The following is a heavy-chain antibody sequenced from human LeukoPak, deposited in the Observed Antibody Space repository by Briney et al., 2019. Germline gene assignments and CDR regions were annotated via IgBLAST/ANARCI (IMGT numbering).Heavy chain of an antibody. CDR3: ARDPMYYYDSSGPLGYYFDY. CDR2: IKQDGSEK. J-gene: IGHJ4*02. Sequence: GGSLRLSCAASGFTFSSYWMSWVRQAPGKGLEWVANIKQDGSEKYYVDSVKGRFTISRDNAKNSLYLQMNSLRAEDTAVYYCARDPMYYYDSSGPLGYYFDYWGQGTLVTVSS. D-gene: IGHD3-22*01. V-gene: IGHV3-7*01. CDR1: GFTFSSYW.